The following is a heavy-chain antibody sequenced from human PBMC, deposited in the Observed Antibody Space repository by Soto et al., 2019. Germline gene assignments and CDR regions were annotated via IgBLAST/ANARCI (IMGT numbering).Heavy chain of an antibody. Sequence: GASVKVSCKASGYTFTGYYMHWVRQAPGQGLEWMGWINPNSGGTNYAQKFQGRVTTTRDTSISTAYMELSRLRSDDTAVYYCARGPLHTTMVMKGMDGRRQGTTIAVCS. J-gene: IGHJ6*01. CDR2: INPNSGGT. D-gene: IGHD5-18*01. CDR1: GYTFTGYY. V-gene: IGHV1-2*02. CDR3: ARGPLHTTMVMKGMDG.